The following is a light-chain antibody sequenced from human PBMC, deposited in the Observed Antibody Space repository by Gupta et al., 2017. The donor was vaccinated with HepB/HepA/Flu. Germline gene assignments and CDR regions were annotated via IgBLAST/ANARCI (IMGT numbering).Light chain of an antibody. CDR3: HQTDTTPII. V-gene: IGKV1-39*01. CDR2: SAS. CDR1: QSVSTY. Sequence: DTQMTQSPSPLSPSVGDRVTMPRRASQSVSTYLDSSQQKPWNAPELLIYSASTVQSGVPSRFRGSGSGTDFALTISRLLPKDFAAYYCHQTDTTPIIFGHGTKVDIK. J-gene: IGKJ3*01.